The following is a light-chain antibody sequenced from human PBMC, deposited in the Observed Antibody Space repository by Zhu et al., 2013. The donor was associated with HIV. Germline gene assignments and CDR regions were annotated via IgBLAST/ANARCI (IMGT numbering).Light chain of an antibody. Sequence: DIVLTQSPGSLSLSPGATATLSCRASLDFNSMSLAWYQHKVGQPPRLLVYDTFYRAAGTPDRFSGSGSGTAFTLTIRRLEPEDFAVYYCQQYVTSPYSFGQGTKLEIK. CDR2: DTF. CDR3: QQYVTSPYS. CDR1: LDFNSMS. J-gene: IGKJ2*03. V-gene: IGKV3-20*01.